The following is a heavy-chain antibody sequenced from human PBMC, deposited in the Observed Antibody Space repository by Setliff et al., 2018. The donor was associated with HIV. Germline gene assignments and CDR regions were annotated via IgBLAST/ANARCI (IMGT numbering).Heavy chain of an antibody. CDR1: GFTFSTYG. J-gene: IGHJ4*02. CDR3: AKCGGVTCYSASWYFDY. D-gene: IGHD2-15*01. V-gene: IGHV3-30*02. Sequence: HPGGSLRLSCAASGFTFSTYGMQWVRQAPGKGLEWVAFIRYDGSNQYYADSVKGRFTISRDNSKNTLYLQMNSLRAEDTAVYYCAKCGGVTCYSASWYFDYWGQGTLVTVSS. CDR2: IRYDGSNQ.